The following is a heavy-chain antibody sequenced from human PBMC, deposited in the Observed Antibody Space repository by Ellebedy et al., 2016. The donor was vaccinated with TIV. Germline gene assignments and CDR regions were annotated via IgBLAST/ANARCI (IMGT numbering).Heavy chain of an antibody. CDR2: ISSSGIST. V-gene: IGHV3-23*01. D-gene: IGHD3-22*01. CDR3: AKLDSSGYYYGRFDY. CDR1: GFTFRNFA. Sequence: GESLKISCAASGFTFRNFAMTWVRQAPGKGLEWVSSISSSGISTDYADSVRGRVTISRDNSKNPLYLQMNSMRADDTAVYYCAKLDSSGYYYGRFDYWGQGTLVTVSS. J-gene: IGHJ4*02.